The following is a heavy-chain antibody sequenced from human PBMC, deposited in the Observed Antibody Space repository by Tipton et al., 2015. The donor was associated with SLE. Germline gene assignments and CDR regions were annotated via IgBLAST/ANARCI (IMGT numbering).Heavy chain of an antibody. CDR2: TSHSGRS. Sequence: TLSLTCTVSGGSISSSIWWTWVRQPPGKGLEWIGETSHSGRSIYNPSLKSRVTASLDTSKMHFSLRLTSVTAADTAVYYCASGKLSYGGGDNWGQGTLVTVSS. J-gene: IGHJ4*02. D-gene: IGHD4-23*01. CDR3: ASGKLSYGGGDN. V-gene: IGHV4-4*02. CDR1: GGSISSSIW.